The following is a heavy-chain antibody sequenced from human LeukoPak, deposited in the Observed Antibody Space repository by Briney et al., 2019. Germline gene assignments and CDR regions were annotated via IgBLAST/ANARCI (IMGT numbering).Heavy chain of an antibody. CDR3: AREAAYYFDY. Sequence: GGSLRLSCTASGFTFSDYYMSWIRQAPGKGLEWVSYISPSGTYTNYADSVKGRFTISRDNVKNSLYLQMNSLRAEDTAVYYCAREAAYYFDYWGQGTLVTVSS. V-gene: IGHV3-11*06. CDR1: GFTFSDYY. CDR2: ISPSGTYT. J-gene: IGHJ4*02.